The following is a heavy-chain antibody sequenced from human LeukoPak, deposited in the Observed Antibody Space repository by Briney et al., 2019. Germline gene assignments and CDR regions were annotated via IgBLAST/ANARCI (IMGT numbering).Heavy chain of an antibody. CDR3: ATLGYCSGGSCYSKDY. Sequence: GASVKVSCKASGGTFSSYAISWVRQAPGQGLEWMGGIIPIFGTANYAQKFQGRVTITADKSTSTAYMELSSLRSEDTAVYYCATLGYCSGGSCYSKDYWGQGTLVTVSS. V-gene: IGHV1-69*06. D-gene: IGHD2-15*01. CDR1: GGTFSSYA. J-gene: IGHJ4*02. CDR2: IIPIFGTA.